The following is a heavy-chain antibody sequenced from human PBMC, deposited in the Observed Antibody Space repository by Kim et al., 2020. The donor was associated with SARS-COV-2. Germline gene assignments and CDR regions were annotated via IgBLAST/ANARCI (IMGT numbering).Heavy chain of an antibody. Sequence: ASVKVSCKASGYTFTTSGISWVRQAPGQEPEWMGWISGYNGVTIYAQRLQGRVTITSDTSTSTAYMDLRNLRSDDTAVYYCARGGGNNWPYYIDYWGQGT. V-gene: IGHV1-18*01. D-gene: IGHD1-1*01. J-gene: IGHJ4*02. CDR1: GYTFTTSG. CDR2: ISGYNGVT. CDR3: ARGGGNNWPYYIDY.